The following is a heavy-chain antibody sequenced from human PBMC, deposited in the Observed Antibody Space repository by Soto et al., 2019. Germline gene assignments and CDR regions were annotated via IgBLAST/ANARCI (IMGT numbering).Heavy chain of an antibody. CDR1: GGSISNYY. V-gene: IGHV4-59*01. D-gene: IGHD6-19*01. CDR3: ARTSPVAGGFDY. J-gene: IGHJ4*02. CDR2: IYYTT. Sequence: QVQLQESGPGLVKPAETLSLTCTVSGGSISNYYWSWIRQAPGKGLEWIGYIYYTTNYNPSLKSRVTISADTSKNQSSLQLTSVTAADTAVYYCARTSPVAGGFDYWGQGTLVTVSS.